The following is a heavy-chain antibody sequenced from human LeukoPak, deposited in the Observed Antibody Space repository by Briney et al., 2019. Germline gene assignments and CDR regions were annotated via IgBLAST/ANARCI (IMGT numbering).Heavy chain of an antibody. V-gene: IGHV3-66*01. J-gene: IGHJ3*02. CDR3: ARDLYYHDAFDI. CDR1: GFTVSSNY. Sequence: GGSLRLSCAASGFTVSSNYMSWVRQAPGKGLEWVSVIYSGGSTYYADSVKGRFTISRDNSKNTLYLQMNSLRAEDTAVYYCARDLYYHDAFDIWGQGTMVTASS. CDR2: IYSGGST. D-gene: IGHD3-10*01.